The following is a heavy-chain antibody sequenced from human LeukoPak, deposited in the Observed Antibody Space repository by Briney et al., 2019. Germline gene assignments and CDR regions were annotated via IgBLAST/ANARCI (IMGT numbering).Heavy chain of an antibody. CDR1: GFTFSDYY. Sequence: GGSLRLSCAASGFTFSDYYMSWIRQAPGKGLEWVSYVSSSGSTIYYADSVKGRFTISRDNAKNSLYLQMNSLRAEDTALYYCAKDSDPYGSGSYLLDYWGQGTLVTVSS. D-gene: IGHD3-10*01. CDR2: VSSSGSTI. J-gene: IGHJ4*02. V-gene: IGHV3-11*01. CDR3: AKDSDPYGSGSYLLDY.